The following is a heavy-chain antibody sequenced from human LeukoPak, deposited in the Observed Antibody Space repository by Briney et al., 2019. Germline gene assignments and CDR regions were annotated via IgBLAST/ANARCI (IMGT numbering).Heavy chain of an antibody. V-gene: IGHV3-30*18. D-gene: IGHD6-6*01. CDR2: ISYDGSNK. Sequence: GGSLRLSCAASGFTFSNYGMHWVRQAPGKGLEWLAVISYDGSNKYYADSVKGRFTISRDNSKSTLYLQMNSLRAEDTAVYYCAKRQLGHIDYWGQGTLVIVSS. CDR1: GFTFSNYG. CDR3: AKRQLGHIDY. J-gene: IGHJ4*02.